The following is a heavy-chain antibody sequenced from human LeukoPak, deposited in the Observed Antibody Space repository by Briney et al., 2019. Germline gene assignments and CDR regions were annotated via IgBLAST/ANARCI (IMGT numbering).Heavy chain of an antibody. V-gene: IGHV3-48*02. J-gene: IGHJ4*02. CDR1: GFTFSSYS. CDR2: ISSSSTI. D-gene: IGHD1-26*01. CDR3: ARERRETVGATFYFDY. Sequence: PGGSLRLSCAASGFTFSSYSMNWVRQAPGKGLERVSYISSSSTIYYADSVKGRFTISRDNAKNSLYLQMNSLRDEDTAVYYCARERRETVGATFYFDYWGQGTLVTVSS.